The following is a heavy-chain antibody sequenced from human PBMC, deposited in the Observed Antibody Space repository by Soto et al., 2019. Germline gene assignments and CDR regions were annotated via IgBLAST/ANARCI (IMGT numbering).Heavy chain of an antibody. J-gene: IGHJ4*02. CDR2: IKQDGSEK. CDR3: AREDLLLWFGDFDY. CDR1: GFTFSSYW. D-gene: IGHD3-10*01. V-gene: IGHV3-7*01. Sequence: GGSLRLSCAASGFTFSSYWMSWVRQAPGKGLEWVANIKQDGSEKYYVESVKGRFTITRDNAKNSLYLQMNSLRAEDTAVYYCAREDLLLWFGDFDYWGQGTLVTVSS.